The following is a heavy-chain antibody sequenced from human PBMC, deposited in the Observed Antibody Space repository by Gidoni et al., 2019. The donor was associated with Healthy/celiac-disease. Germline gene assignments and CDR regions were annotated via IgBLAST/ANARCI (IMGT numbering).Heavy chain of an antibody. V-gene: IGHV3-30*18. Sequence: QVQLVESGGGVVQPGRSLRLSCAASGFPFSSYGMHWVRQAPGKGLEWVAVISYDGSNKYYADSVKGRFTISRDNSKNTLYLQMNSLRAEDTAVYYCAKDRHYYDSSGYLDYWGQGTLVTVSS. D-gene: IGHD3-22*01. CDR3: AKDRHYYDSSGYLDY. J-gene: IGHJ4*02. CDR1: GFPFSSYG. CDR2: ISYDGSNK.